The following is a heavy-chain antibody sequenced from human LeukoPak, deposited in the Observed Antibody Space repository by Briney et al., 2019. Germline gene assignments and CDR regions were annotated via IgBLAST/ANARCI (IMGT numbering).Heavy chain of an antibody. CDR3: ARSPAAKAGHWLDP. D-gene: IGHD2-2*01. CDR2: ISAYNGNT. J-gene: IGHJ5*02. Sequence: ASVKVSCKASGYTFTSYGISWVRQAPGQGLEWMGWISAYNGNTNYAQKFQGRVTMTTDTSTSTAYMELRSLRSDDTAVYYCARSPAAKAGHWLDPWGQGTLVTVSS. V-gene: IGHV1-18*01. CDR1: GYTFTSYG.